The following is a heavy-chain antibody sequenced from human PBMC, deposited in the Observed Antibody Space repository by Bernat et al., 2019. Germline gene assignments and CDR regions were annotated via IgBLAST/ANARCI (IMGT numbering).Heavy chain of an antibody. Sequence: QVQLVQSGAEVKKPGASVKISCKASGYTFTNYAMQWVRQAPGQRLEWMGWINAGNGNTRYSQKCQGRVTITRDRSASTAYMELSSLGSEDTAVYYCARGLWSASDVAYYFDYWGQGTLVTVSS. D-gene: IGHD3-3*01. V-gene: IGHV1-3*01. CDR3: ARGLWSASDVAYYFDY. J-gene: IGHJ4*02. CDR1: GYTFTNYA. CDR2: INAGNGNT.